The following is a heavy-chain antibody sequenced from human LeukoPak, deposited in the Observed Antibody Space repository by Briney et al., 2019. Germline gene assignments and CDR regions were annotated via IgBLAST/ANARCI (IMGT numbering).Heavy chain of an antibody. V-gene: IGHV4-34*01. Sequence: PSETLSLTCAVYGGSFSGYYWSWIRQPPGKGLEWIGEINHSGSTNYNLSLKSRVTISEDTSKNQFSLNLSSVTAADTAVYYCARGRLPYSSSWYVLDFWGQGTLVTVSS. CDR1: GGSFSGYY. D-gene: IGHD6-13*01. CDR2: INHSGST. CDR3: ARGRLPYSSSWYVLDF. J-gene: IGHJ4*02.